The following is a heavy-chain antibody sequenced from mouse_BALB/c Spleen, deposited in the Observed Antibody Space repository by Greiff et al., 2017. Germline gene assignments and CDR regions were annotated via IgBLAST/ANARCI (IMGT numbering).Heavy chain of an antibody. CDR2: IDPSDSET. CDR1: GYTFTSYW. D-gene: IGHD1-1*01. CDR3: AREGDYYGSSYGFAY. J-gene: IGHJ3*01. Sequence: QVHVKQSGAELVRPGASVKLSCKASGYTFTSYWMNWVKQRPGQGLEWIGMIDPSDSETHYNQMFKDKATLTVDKSSSTAYMQLSSLTSEDSAVYYCAREGDYYGSSYGFAYWGQGTLVTGAA. V-gene: IGHV1-61*01.